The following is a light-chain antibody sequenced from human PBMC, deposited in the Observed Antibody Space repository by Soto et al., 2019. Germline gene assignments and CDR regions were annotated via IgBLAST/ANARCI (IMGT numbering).Light chain of an antibody. V-gene: IGKV2D-29*02. CDR3: MQSKQFPLT. Sequence: EIVMTQTPLSLSVTPGQPASISCKSSQSLLHSDGKTYLYWYLQKPGQSPQLLIYEAANRFSGVPDRFSVSGSGTDFTLKISRVEAEDVVVYYCMQSKQFPLTFGGGTKVEIK. J-gene: IGKJ4*01. CDR2: EAA. CDR1: QSLLHSDGKTY.